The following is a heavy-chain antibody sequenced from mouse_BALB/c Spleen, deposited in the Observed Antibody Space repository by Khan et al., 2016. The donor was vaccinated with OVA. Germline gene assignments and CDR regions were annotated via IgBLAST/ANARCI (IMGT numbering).Heavy chain of an antibody. V-gene: IGHV2-6-1*01. CDR3: ARQPYYHYNIMDY. CDR2: MWSDGST. J-gene: IGHJ4*01. CDR1: GFSLNNYG. Sequence: QVQLKESGPGLVAPSQSLSITCTISGFSLNNYGVHWVRQPPGKGLEWLVVMWSDGSTTYNSALKSRLSISKDNSKSQVFLKMNSLQTDDTAMYYCARQPYYHYNIMDYWGQGTSLTVSS. D-gene: IGHD2-10*01.